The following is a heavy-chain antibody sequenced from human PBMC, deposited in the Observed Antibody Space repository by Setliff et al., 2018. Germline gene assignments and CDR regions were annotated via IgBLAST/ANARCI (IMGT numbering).Heavy chain of an antibody. J-gene: IGHJ4*02. D-gene: IGHD4-4*01. CDR2: AITSGTYS. CDR1: GFTFSTHA. V-gene: IGHV3-23*01. Sequence: GGSLRLSCAASGFTFSTHAMTWVRQAPGKGLEWVSTAITSGTYSYYADSVKGRFTISRDDSKNTLYLQMNSLRAEDTAIYFCAKDRLTIATLDYWGQGTLVTVSS. CDR3: AKDRLTIATLDY.